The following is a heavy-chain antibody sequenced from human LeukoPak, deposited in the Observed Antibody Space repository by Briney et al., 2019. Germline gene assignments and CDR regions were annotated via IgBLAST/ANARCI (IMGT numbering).Heavy chain of an antibody. CDR2: IIPIFGTA. CDR1: GGTFSSYA. CDR3: ARERRDGYTGPHDY. Sequence: SVKVSCKSSGGTFSSYASSWVRQAPGQGLEWMGRIIPIFGTANYAQKFQGRGTITTGESTNTAYMELSSLRSEDTAVYYCARERRDGYTGPHDYWGQGTLVTVSS. D-gene: IGHD5-24*01. J-gene: IGHJ4*02. V-gene: IGHV1-69*05.